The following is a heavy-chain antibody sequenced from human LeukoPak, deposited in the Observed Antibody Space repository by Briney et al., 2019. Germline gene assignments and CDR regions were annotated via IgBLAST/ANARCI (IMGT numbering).Heavy chain of an antibody. CDR1: GFTFSSYS. J-gene: IGHJ5*02. V-gene: IGHV3-21*01. D-gene: IGHD2-21*01. Sequence: GGSLRLSCAASGFTFSSYSMNWVRQAPGKGLEWVSSISSSSSYIYYADSVKGRFTISRDNAKNSLYLQMNSLRAEGTAVYYCARGAYCGGDCPPISNWSDPWGQGTLVTVSS. CDR2: ISSSSSYI. CDR3: ARGAYCGGDCPPISNWSDP.